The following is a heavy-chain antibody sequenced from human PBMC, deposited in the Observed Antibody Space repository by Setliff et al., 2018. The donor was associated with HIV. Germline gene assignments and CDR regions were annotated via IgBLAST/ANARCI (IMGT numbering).Heavy chain of an antibody. CDR1: GDTFTNYA. Sequence: ASVKVSCKASGDTFTNYAIHWVRQAPGQRLEWMGWINAGNGNTKYSQKFQGRVTITRDTSASTAYMELSSLRSEDTAVYYCARGGDYTQKWFDPWGQGTLVTVS. J-gene: IGHJ5*02. CDR2: INAGNGNT. CDR3: ARGGDYTQKWFDP. D-gene: IGHD4-17*01. V-gene: IGHV1-3*01.